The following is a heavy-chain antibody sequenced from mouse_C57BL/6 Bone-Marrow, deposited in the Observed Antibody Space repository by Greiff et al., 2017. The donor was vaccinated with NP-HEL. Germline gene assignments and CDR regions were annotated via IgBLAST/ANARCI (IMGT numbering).Heavy chain of an antibody. D-gene: IGHD2-4*01. V-gene: IGHV1-39*01. CDR2: INPNYGTT. Sequence: VHVKQSGPELVKPGASVKISCKASGYSFTDYNMNWVKQSNGKSLEWIGVINPNYGTTSYNQKFKGKATLTVDQSSSTAYMQLNSLTSEDSAVYYCAREGSIYYDYLAWFAYWGQGTLVTVSA. CDR1: GYSFTDYN. J-gene: IGHJ3*01. CDR3: AREGSIYYDYLAWFAY.